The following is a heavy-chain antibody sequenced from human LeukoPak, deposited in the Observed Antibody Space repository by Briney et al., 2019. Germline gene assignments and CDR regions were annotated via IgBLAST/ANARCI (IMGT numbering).Heavy chain of an antibody. J-gene: IGHJ6*03. Sequence: SQTLSLTCTVSGGSISSGSYYWSWIRQPAGKGLEWIGRICTSGSTNYNPSLKSRVTISVDTSKNQFSLKLSSVTAADTAVYYCARDGGGLGELLSSLVYYYYYMDVWGKGTTVTISS. CDR1: GGSISSGSYY. CDR3: ARDGGGLGELLSSLVYYYYYMDV. CDR2: ICTSGST. V-gene: IGHV4-61*02. D-gene: IGHD3-10*01.